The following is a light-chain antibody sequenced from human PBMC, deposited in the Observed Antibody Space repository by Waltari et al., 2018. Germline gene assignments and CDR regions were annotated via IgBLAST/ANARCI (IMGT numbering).Light chain of an antibody. CDR1: QSISSY. CDR2: AAS. CDR3: QQSYSTPLT. J-gene: IGKJ4*01. V-gene: IGKV1-39*01. Sequence: DIQMTQSPSSLSASVGDRVTTTCRASQSISSYLNWYQQKPGKAPKLLIYAASSLQSGVPSRFSGSGSGTDVTLTISSLQPEDFATYYCQQSYSTPLTFGGGTKVEIK.